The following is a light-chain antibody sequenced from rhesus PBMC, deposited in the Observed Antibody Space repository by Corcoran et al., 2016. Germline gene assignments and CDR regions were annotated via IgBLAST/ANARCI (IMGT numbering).Light chain of an antibody. J-gene: IGKJ4*01. CDR2: AAS. Sequence: DIQMTQSPSALSASVGDRVTISCRASQNIYRNLAWYPQKPGKPPKLLIYAASSLEPGIPSRFNGSGTVTDLTLTIRRLQPEDSARYVCQQYSGNPLTFGGGTKVELK. CDR1: QNIYRN. V-gene: IGKV1S8*01. CDR3: QQYSGNPLT.